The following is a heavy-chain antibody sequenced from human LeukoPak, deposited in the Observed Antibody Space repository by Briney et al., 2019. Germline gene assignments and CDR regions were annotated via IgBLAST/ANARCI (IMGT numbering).Heavy chain of an antibody. D-gene: IGHD2-2*01. CDR2: IYYSGST. CDR1: GGSISSGDYY. CDR3: ARDGGYCSSTSCYFDY. J-gene: IGHJ4*02. V-gene: IGHV4-30-4*08. Sequence: PSETLSLTCTVSGGSISSGDYYWSWIRQPPGKGLEWIGYIYYSGSTYYNPSLKSRVTISVDTSKNQFSLKLSSVTAADTAVYYCARDGGYCSSTSCYFDYWGQGTLVTVSS.